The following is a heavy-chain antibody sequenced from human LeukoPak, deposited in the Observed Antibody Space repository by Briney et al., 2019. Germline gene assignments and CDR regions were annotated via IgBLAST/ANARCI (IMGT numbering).Heavy chain of an antibody. V-gene: IGHV7-4-1*02. CDR3: ARGARDGALDY. CDR1: GYRFTSHG. J-gene: IGHJ4*02. Sequence: ASVKVSCKASGYRFTSHGINWVRQAPGQGLEWMGWIDTNTGNPSYVQGFTGRFVFSLDTSVSTAYAQIISLKAEDTAVYYCARGARDGALDYWGQGSLVTVSS. CDR2: IDTNTGNP. D-gene: IGHD3-10*01.